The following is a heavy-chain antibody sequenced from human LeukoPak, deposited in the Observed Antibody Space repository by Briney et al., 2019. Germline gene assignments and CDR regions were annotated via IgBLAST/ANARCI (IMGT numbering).Heavy chain of an antibody. J-gene: IGHJ4*02. Sequence: PGGSLRLSCAASGFTFSTSWMHWVRQAPGKGVVWVSRINSDGKSTNYADFVKGRFTISRDHAKNTLYLQMNSLRAEDTAVYYCVRDMGYYDKVWGQGTLVTVSS. CDR3: VRDMGYYDKV. V-gene: IGHV3-74*01. CDR1: GFTFSTSW. D-gene: IGHD3-22*01. CDR2: INSDGKST.